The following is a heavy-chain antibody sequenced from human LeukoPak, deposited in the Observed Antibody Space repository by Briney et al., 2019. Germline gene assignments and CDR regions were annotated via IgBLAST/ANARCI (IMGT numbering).Heavy chain of an antibody. D-gene: IGHD3-22*01. CDR3: AKDRSSGYSYYSK. CDR2: ISGSGGSV. CDR1: GFTFSDHA. Sequence: GGSLRPSCAASGFTFSDHAMSWVRQAPGKGLEWVSAISGSGGSVYYADSVKGRLTISRDNSKNTLHLQMNSLRAEDTAVYYCAKDRSSGYSYYSKWGQGTLVTVSS. J-gene: IGHJ4*02. V-gene: IGHV3-23*01.